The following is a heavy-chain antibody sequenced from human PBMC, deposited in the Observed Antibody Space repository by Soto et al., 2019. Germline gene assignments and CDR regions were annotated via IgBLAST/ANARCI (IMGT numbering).Heavy chain of an antibody. Sequence: GGSLRLSCSASGFSVNNNYMTWVRQAPGRRPEWVAVIYTRGTTHYADFATGRFTFSRDNSKNTLYLQMDSLRPEDTAVYYCAKLWGYYFESWGPGALVTVSS. CDR3: AKLWGYYFES. CDR1: GFSVNNNY. V-gene: IGHV3-53*01. CDR2: IYTRGTT. J-gene: IGHJ4*02. D-gene: IGHD2-21*01.